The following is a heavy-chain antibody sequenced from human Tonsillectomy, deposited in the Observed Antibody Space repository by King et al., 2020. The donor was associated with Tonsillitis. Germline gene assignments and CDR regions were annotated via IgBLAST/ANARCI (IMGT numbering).Heavy chain of an antibody. D-gene: IGHD4-11*01. J-gene: IGHJ4*02. CDR2: ISSSTSTI. Sequence: VQLVESGGGLVQPGGSLRLSCAASGFTFSTYEMNWVRQAPGKGLEWVSYISSSTSTIFYADSVKGRFTISRDNAKNSLYLQMNSLRAEDTAVYYCARDSTVTTLAVDYWGQGTLVTVSS. CDR1: GFTFSTYE. V-gene: IGHV3-48*03. CDR3: ARDSTVTTLAVDY.